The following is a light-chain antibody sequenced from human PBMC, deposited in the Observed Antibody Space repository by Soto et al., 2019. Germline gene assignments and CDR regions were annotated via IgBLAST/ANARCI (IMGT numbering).Light chain of an antibody. CDR3: QQYGSSPPRT. Sequence: EIVLTQSPATLSLSPGERATLSCRASQSVSSYLAWYQQKPGQAPRLLIYDASNRATGIPDRFSGSGSGTDFTLTISRLEAEDFAVYYCQQYGSSPPRTFGQGTKVDIK. CDR1: QSVSSY. J-gene: IGKJ1*01. CDR2: DAS. V-gene: IGKV3-20*01.